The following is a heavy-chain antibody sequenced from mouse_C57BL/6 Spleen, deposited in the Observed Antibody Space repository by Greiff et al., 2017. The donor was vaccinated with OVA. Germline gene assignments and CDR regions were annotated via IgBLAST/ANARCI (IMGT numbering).Heavy chain of an antibody. Sequence: LEESGAELMKPGASVKLSCKATGYTFTSYWIEWVKQRPGHGLEWIGEILPGSGSTNYNEKFKGKATFTADTSSNTAYMQLSSLTTEDSAIYYCAREGDYYGSSYVAYWGQGTLVTVSA. CDR2: ILPGSGST. V-gene: IGHV1-9*01. D-gene: IGHD1-1*01. CDR3: AREGDYYGSSYVAY. CDR1: GYTFTSYW. J-gene: IGHJ3*01.